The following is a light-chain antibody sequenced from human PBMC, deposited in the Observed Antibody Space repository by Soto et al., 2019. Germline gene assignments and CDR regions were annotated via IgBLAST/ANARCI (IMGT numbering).Light chain of an antibody. CDR1: QSVGSSY. CDR3: QQYGDSPRT. CDR2: GAY. J-gene: IGKJ1*01. V-gene: IGKV3-20*01. Sequence: EIVLTQSPGTLSLSPGERATLSCRASQSVGSSYLAWYQQKPGQAPRLLIYGAYTRATGIQDRFSGSGSGTDFTLTIRRLEPEDFAVYYCQQYGDSPRTFGLGTKVDIK.